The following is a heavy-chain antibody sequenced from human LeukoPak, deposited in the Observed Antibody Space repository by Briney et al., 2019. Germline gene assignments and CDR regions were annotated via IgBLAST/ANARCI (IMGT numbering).Heavy chain of an antibody. CDR3: AKDLAPSPAYYFDY. Sequence: GGSLRLSCAASGFTFSSYAMTWVRQAPGKGLEWVSVISGSGDSTYYADSVKGRFTISRDNSKNTLYLQMNSLRAEDTAVYYCAKDLAPSPAYYFDYWGQGTLVTVSS. CDR2: ISGSGDST. CDR1: GFTFSSYA. J-gene: IGHJ4*02. V-gene: IGHV3-23*01.